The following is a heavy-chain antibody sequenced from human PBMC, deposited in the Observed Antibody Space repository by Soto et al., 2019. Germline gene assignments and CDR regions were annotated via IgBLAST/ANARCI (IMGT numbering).Heavy chain of an antibody. D-gene: IGHD3-3*01. J-gene: IGHJ5*02. Sequence: QLQLQESGPGLVKPSETLSLTCTVSGGSISSSSYYWGWIRQPPGQGVEWIWTIYYSGRTYYNPSLQRRVTISVDTSSVPFSQTLRSVTAADTAVYYWARQKTSTIVGLIIRNWFDPSGQGTLVTVSS. CDR1: GGSISSSSYY. V-gene: IGHV4-39*01. CDR2: IYYSGRT. CDR3: ARQKTSTIVGLIIRNWFDP.